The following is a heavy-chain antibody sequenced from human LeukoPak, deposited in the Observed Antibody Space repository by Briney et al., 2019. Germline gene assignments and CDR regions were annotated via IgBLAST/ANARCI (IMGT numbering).Heavy chain of an antibody. CDR1: GFTFRSYW. D-gene: IGHD2-15*01. J-gene: IGHJ6*03. V-gene: IGHV3-7*01. Sequence: GGSLRLSCAASGFTFRSYWMSWVRQAPGKGLEWVANIKQDGSEKYYVDSVKGRFTISRDNAKNSLYLQMNSLRAEDTAVYYCAGVGYCSGGSCYAEEYYYMDVWGKGTTVTVSS. CDR2: IKQDGSEK. CDR3: AGVGYCSGGSCYAEEYYYMDV.